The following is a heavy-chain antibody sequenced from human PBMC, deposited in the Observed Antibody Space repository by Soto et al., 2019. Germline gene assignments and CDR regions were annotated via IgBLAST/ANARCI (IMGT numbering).Heavy chain of an antibody. Sequence: QVQLQESGPGLVKPSQTLSLTCTVSGGSISSGDYYWSWIRQHPGKGLEWIGYIHYSGSTYYRPSLKSRVSISVDTSANQFSLKLSSVTAAATAVYYCARTSDGDYLDYWGQGTLVTVSS. J-gene: IGHJ4*02. CDR2: IHYSGST. CDR1: GGSISSGDYY. V-gene: IGHV4-31*03. CDR3: ARTSDGDYLDY. D-gene: IGHD4-17*01.